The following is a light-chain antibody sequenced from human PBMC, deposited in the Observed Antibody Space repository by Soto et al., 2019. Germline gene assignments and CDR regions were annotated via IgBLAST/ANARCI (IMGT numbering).Light chain of an antibody. V-gene: IGKV3-20*01. CDR3: QQFGGSSRT. CDR2: GAS. J-gene: IGKJ1*01. Sequence: EIVLTQSPGTLSLSPGERATLSCRASQGVSSTYLAWYQQKPGQAPRLLIYGASFRATGIPDRFSGSGSGTDFTLNISRLETEDFAVYYCQQFGGSSRTFGQGTKVEIK. CDR1: QGVSSTY.